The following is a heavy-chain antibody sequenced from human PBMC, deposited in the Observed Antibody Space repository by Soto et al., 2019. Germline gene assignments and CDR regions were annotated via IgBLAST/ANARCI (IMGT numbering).Heavy chain of an antibody. CDR1: GFSLTTVGVG. Sequence: QITLKESGPTLVKPTQTLTLTCAFSGFSLTTVGVGVGWIRQPPGKALEWLGLIYWDDDKRYRPSMKSRLSITKETSKNQVVLMMTSMDPVDTGTYYCAHRRAFIGVVYGMDVWGQGTTVTVSS. CDR3: AHRRAFIGVVYGMDV. CDR2: IYWDDDK. J-gene: IGHJ6*02. V-gene: IGHV2-5*02. D-gene: IGHD3-3*01.